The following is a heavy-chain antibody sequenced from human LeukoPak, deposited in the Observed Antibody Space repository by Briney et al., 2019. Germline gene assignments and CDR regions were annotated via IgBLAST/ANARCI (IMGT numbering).Heavy chain of an antibody. Sequence: GGSLRLSCATSGFPFSDFSMSWVRQAPGKGLEWISTTNSGGTSTYYAESVKGRFTISRDNSKNTLYLQMSSLRVEDTAVYCCAKQSYARSLGEGGPGTLVSVSS. CDR1: GFPFSDFS. CDR3: AKQSYARSLGE. V-gene: IGHV3-23*01. J-gene: IGHJ4*02. CDR2: TNSGGTST. D-gene: IGHD2-8*01.